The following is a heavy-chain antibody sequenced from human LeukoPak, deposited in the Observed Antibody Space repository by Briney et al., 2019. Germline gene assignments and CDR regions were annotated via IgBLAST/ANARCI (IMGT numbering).Heavy chain of an antibody. D-gene: IGHD3-3*01. V-gene: IGHV1-2*06. J-gene: IGHJ6*03. Sequence: ASVKISCKASGYTFTGYYMHWLRQAPGQGLEWMRRINPNSGGTNYAQKFQGRVTMTRDTSISTAYMDLSRLRSEDTAVYYCARDVGLDNDFWSGDMDGWGEETTVIVSS. CDR2: INPNSGGT. CDR3: ARDVGLDNDFWSGDMDG. CDR1: GYTFTGYY.